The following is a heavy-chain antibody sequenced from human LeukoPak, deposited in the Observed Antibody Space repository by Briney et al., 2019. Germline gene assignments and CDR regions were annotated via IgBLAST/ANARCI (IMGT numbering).Heavy chain of an antibody. Sequence: PSETLSLTCTVSGGSISSSSYYWGWIRQPPGTGLEWIGSIYYSRSTYYNPSLKSRVTISVDTSKNQFSLKLSSVTAADTAVYYCASYDSSGYGLDAFDIWGQGTMVTVSS. D-gene: IGHD3-22*01. CDR2: IYYSRST. V-gene: IGHV4-39*01. J-gene: IGHJ3*02. CDR3: ASYDSSGYGLDAFDI. CDR1: GGSISSSSYY.